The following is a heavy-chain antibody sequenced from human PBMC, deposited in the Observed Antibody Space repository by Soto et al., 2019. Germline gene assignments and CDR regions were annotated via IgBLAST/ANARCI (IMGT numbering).Heavy chain of an antibody. CDR1: GFTFSDYY. CDR2: ISSSGSTI. CDR3: ARDGNGYCSSTSCLPPDAFDT. J-gene: IGHJ3*02. Sequence: GGSLRLSCAASGFTFSDYYMSWIRQAPGKGLEWVSYISSSGSTIYYADSVKGRFTISRDNAKNSLYLQMNSLRAEDTAVYYCARDGNGYCSSTSCLPPDAFDTWGQGTMLTVSS. V-gene: IGHV3-11*01. D-gene: IGHD2-2*03.